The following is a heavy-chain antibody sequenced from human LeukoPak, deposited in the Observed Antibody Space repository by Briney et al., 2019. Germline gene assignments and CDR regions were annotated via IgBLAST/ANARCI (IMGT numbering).Heavy chain of an antibody. V-gene: IGHV3-21*01. D-gene: IGHD6-19*01. CDR3: ARDGSSGWPYYYYYYMDV. CDR2: ISSSSSYI. CDR1: GFTFNSYS. Sequence: GGSLRLSCAASGFTFNSYSMKWVRQAPGKGLEGVSSISSSSSYIYYADSVKGRFNISRDNAKNSLYLQMNSLRAEDTAVYYCARDGSSGWPYYYYYYMDVWGKGTTVTVSS. J-gene: IGHJ6*03.